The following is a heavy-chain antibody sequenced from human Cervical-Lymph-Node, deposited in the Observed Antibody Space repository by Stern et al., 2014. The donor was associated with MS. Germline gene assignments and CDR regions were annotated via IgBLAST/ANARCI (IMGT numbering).Heavy chain of an antibody. CDR1: GGTFRGYG. Sequence: MQLVESGAEVKKPGSSVNVSCKASGGTFRGYGITWVRQAPGQGIEWMGRIIPLVDVARYAPRFQGRVTIPADKSMTTGYMELSSLTSDDTAVYYCARGDYGDYNWFDPWGLGTLVTVSS. D-gene: IGHD4-17*01. V-gene: IGHV1-69*09. J-gene: IGHJ5*02. CDR3: ARGDYGDYNWFDP. CDR2: IIPLVDVA.